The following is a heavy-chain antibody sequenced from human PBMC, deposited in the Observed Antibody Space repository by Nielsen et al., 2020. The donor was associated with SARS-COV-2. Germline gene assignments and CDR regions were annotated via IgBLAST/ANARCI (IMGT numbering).Heavy chain of an antibody. Sequence: GESLKISCAASGFTFTIYAMSWVRQAPGKGLEWVSDIYSGGDSTYYADSVKGRFTISRDNSKNTLYLQMNSLRGEDTAVYYCAKDPTDFDYWGQGTLVTVSS. V-gene: IGHV3-23*03. CDR3: AKDPTDFDY. D-gene: IGHD4-17*01. CDR2: IYSGGDST. J-gene: IGHJ4*02. CDR1: GFTFTIYA.